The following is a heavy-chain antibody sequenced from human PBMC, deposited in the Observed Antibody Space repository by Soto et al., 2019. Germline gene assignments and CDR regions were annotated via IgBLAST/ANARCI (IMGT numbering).Heavy chain of an antibody. D-gene: IGHD2-15*01. CDR3: ARGYPTGGNGLDV. V-gene: IGHV3-53*01. Sequence: PGGSLRLSCEGSGFSFEKHAMSWVRQAPGKGLEWVSVIYSGGSTYYTDSVKGRFTISRDNSKNTLYLQMNSLRAEDTAVYYCARGYPTGGNGLDVWGQGTTVTVSS. CDR2: IYSGGST. CDR1: GFSFEKHA. J-gene: IGHJ6*02.